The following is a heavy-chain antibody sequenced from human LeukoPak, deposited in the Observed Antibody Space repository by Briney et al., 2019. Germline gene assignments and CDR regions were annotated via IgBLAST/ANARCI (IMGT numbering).Heavy chain of an antibody. D-gene: IGHD4-17*01. V-gene: IGHV4-59*08. Sequence: PSETLSLTCTVSGDSISGFHWSWIRQAPGKGLECIGYSYYTGKTNYNPSLQSRVTISVDTSKNQFSLTLSPVTAADSAVYYCARLRGDRTASLDYWGQGTLVTVSS. J-gene: IGHJ4*02. CDR2: SYYTGKT. CDR3: ARLRGDRTASLDY. CDR1: GDSISGFH.